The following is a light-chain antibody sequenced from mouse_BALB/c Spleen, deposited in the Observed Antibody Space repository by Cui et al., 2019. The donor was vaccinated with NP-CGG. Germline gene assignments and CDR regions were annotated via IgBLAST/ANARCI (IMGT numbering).Light chain of an antibody. J-gene: IGLJ1*01. Sequence: QAVVTQESALTTSPGETVTLTCRSSSGAVTTNNYANWVQEKPDHLFTGLIGGTNNRAPGVPARFSGSLIGDKAALTNTGAQTEDEAIYFCALWYSNHWVSGGGTKLTVL. CDR3: ALWYSNHWV. CDR1: SGAVTTNNY. CDR2: GTN. V-gene: IGLV1*01.